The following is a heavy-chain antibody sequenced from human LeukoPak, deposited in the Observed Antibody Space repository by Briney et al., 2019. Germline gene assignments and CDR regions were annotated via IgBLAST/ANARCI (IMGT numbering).Heavy chain of an antibody. J-gene: IGHJ4*02. D-gene: IGHD1-26*01. CDR1: GFTFSSYA. CDR3: ARFSIVGATSDDDY. V-gene: IGHV3-30*04. CDR2: ISYDGSNK. Sequence: GGSLRLSCAASGFTFSSYAMHWVRQAPGKGLEWVAVISYDGSNKYYADSVKGRFTISRDNSKNTLYLQMNSLRAEDTAVYYCARFSIVGATSDDDYWGQGTLVTVSS.